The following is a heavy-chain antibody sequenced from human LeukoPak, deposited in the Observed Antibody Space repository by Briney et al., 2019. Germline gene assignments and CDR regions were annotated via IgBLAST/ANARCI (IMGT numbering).Heavy chain of an antibody. CDR1: GGSFSGYY. D-gene: IGHD3-9*01. J-gene: IGHJ4*02. CDR3: ARGGTYYDILTGSLKSLYFDY. Sequence: TPSETLSLTCAVYGGSFSGYYWSWIRQPPGKGLEWIGEINHSGSTNYNPSLKSRVTISVDTSKNQFSLKLSSVTAADTAVYYCARGGTYYDILTGSLKSLYFDYWGQGTLVTVSS. V-gene: IGHV4-34*01. CDR2: INHSGST.